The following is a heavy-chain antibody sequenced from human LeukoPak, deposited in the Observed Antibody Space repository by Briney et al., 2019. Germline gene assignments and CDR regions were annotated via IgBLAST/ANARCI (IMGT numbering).Heavy chain of an antibody. CDR2: ISYDGSNK. V-gene: IGHV3-30*07. CDR1: GFTFSSYA. Sequence: PGGSLRLSCAASGFTFSSYAMHWVRQAPGKGLEWVAVISYDGSNKYYADSVKGRFTISRDNSKNTLYLQMNSLRAEDTAVYYCARGGASVDSWGQGTLVTVSS. CDR3: ARGGASVDS. D-gene: IGHD3-10*01. J-gene: IGHJ4*02.